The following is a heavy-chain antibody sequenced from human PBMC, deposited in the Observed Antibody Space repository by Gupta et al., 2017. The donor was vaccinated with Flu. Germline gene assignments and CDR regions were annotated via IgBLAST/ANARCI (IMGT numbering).Heavy chain of an antibody. CDR3: AKDATFWHDVNGYYYSYSDY. CDR1: GFTFSSSG. D-gene: IGHD3-22*01. J-gene: IGHJ4*02. CDR2: ISSDGNNK. V-gene: IGHV3-30*18. Sequence: QAQLVESGGGVVQPGRSLRLSCAASGFTFSSSGMHWVRQAPGKGLEWVAVISSDGNNKHYADSVRGRFTISRDNSKNTLYLQMNSLRAEDTAVFYCAKDATFWHDVNGYYYSYSDYWGQGTLVTVSS.